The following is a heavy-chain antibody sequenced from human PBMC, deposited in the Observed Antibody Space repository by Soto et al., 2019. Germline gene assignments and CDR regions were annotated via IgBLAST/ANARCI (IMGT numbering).Heavy chain of an antibody. J-gene: IGHJ5*02. CDR2: ISWNSGSI. D-gene: IGHD6-13*01. Sequence: GGSLRLSCAASGFTFGDYAMHWVRQAPGKGLEWVSGISWNSGSIGYADSVKGRFTISRDNAKNSLYLQMNSLRAEDTALYYCAKSAADGYTNWFDPWGQGTLVTVSS. V-gene: IGHV3-9*01. CDR1: GFTFGDYA. CDR3: AKSAADGYTNWFDP.